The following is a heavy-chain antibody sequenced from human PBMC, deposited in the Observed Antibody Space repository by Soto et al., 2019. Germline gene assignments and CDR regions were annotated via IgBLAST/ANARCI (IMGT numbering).Heavy chain of an antibody. J-gene: IGHJ3*02. CDR3: ARDGSYLAFDI. D-gene: IGHD1-26*01. V-gene: IGHV4-34*01. Sequence: SETLSLTCSVSGGSISTVGHYWTWIRQPPGKGLEWIGSINHSGSTNYNPPLKSRVTISVDTSKNQFSLKLSSVTAADTAVYYCARDGSYLAFDIWGQGTMVTVSS. CDR2: INHSGST. CDR1: GGSISTVGHY.